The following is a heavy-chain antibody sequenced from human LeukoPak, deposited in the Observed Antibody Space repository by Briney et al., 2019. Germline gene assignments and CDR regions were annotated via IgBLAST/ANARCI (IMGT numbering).Heavy chain of an antibody. CDR1: GFTFDDYA. J-gene: IGHJ4*02. CDR2: ISSSGSTI. D-gene: IGHD3-3*01. V-gene: IGHV3-11*01. Sequence: GGSLRLSCAASGFTFDDYAMHWVRQAPGKGLEWVSYISSSGSTIYYADSVKGRFTISRDNAKNSLYLQMNSLRAEDTAVYYCARDLMMFDFWSGHPKPIGYWGQGTLVTVSS. CDR3: ARDLMMFDFWSGHPKPIGY.